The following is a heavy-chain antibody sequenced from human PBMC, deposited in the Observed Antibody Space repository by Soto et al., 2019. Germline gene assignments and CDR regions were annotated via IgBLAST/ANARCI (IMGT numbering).Heavy chain of an antibody. J-gene: IGHJ6*02. CDR2: INAGNGNT. CDR3: ARDSTMGWYYDFWSGYPPGMDV. Sequence: ASVKVSCKASGYTFTSYAMHWVRQAPGQRLEWMGWINAGNGNTKYSQKFQGRVTITRDTSASTAYMELSSLRSEDTAVYYCARDSTMGWYYDFWSGYPPGMDVWAQGTTVTVSS. CDR1: GYTFTSYA. D-gene: IGHD3-3*01. V-gene: IGHV1-3*01.